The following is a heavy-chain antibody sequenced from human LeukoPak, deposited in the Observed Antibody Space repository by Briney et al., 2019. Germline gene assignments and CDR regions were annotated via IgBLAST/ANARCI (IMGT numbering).Heavy chain of an antibody. J-gene: IGHJ4*02. D-gene: IGHD6-19*01. CDR1: GGTFSSYA. Sequence: SVKVSCKASGGTFSSYAISWVRQAPGQGLERMGRIIPIFGTANYAQKFQGRVTITTDESTSTAYMELSSLRSEDTAVYYCAREVTVAGTGTGIDYWGQGTLVTVSS. V-gene: IGHV1-69*05. CDR3: AREVTVAGTGTGIDY. CDR2: IIPIFGTA.